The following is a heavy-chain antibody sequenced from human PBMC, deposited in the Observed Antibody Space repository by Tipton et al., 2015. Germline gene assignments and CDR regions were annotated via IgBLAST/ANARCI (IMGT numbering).Heavy chain of an antibody. J-gene: IGHJ6*02. CDR3: ARDCNSTRIGYYCGMDV. CDR2: IIPILGTA. Sequence: QLVQSGGEVKKPGASVKVSCKTSDYTFSSHGISWVRQAPGQGLERMGGIIPILGTAIYPQKFHGRVTITADESTSTVYMDLSSLSAEDTAVYYCARDCNSTRIGYYCGMDVWGQGTTVTVSS. CDR1: DYTFSSHG. V-gene: IGHV1-69*13. D-gene: IGHD2/OR15-2a*01.